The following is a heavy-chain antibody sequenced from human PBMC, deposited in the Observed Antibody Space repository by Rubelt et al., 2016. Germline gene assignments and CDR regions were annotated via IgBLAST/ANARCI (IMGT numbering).Heavy chain of an antibody. Sequence: VQLVESGGGVVQPGGSLRLSCAASGFTFSSYAMSWVRQAPGKGLEWVSAISGSGGSTYYADSVKGRFTISRDNSKNTLYLQMNSLRAEDTAVYYCAKDGHYYGSRSSFDYWSQGILVTVSS. D-gene: IGHD3-10*01. CDR2: ISGSGGST. CDR3: AKDGHYYGSRSSFDY. J-gene: IGHJ4*02. CDR1: GFTFSSYA. V-gene: IGHV3-23*04.